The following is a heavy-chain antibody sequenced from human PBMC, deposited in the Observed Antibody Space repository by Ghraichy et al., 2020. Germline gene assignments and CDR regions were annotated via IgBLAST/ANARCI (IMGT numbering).Heavy chain of an antibody. CDR3: AGKGRITSAY. J-gene: IGHJ4*02. D-gene: IGHD3-3*01. V-gene: IGHV4-31*03. CDR2: IYYSGST. CDR1: GGSISSGGYY. Sequence: SETLSLTCTVSGGSISSGGYYWSWIRQHPGKGLEWIGHIYYSGSTYYNPSLKSRVTISVDTSKNQFSLKLSSVTAADTAVYYCAGKGRITSAYWGQGTLVTVSS.